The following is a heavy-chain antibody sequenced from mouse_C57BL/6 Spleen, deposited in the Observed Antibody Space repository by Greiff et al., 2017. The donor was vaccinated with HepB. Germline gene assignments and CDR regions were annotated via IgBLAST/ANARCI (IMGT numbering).Heavy chain of an antibody. CDR3: ARSSYDGDWYFDV. J-gene: IGHJ1*03. CDR1: GFSLTSYG. Sequence: QVQLQQSGPGLVQPSQSLSITCTVSGFSLTSYGVHWVRQSPGKGLEWLGVIWSGGSTDYNAAFISRLSISKDNSKSQVFFKMNSLQADDTAIYYCARSSYDGDWYFDVWGTGTTVTVSS. CDR2: IWSGGST. V-gene: IGHV2-2*01. D-gene: IGHD2-12*01.